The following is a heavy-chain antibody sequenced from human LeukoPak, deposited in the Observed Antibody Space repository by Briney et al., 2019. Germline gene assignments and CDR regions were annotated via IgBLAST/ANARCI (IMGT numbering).Heavy chain of an antibody. V-gene: IGHV3-13*01. CDR2: IGNDGDT. Sequence: GGSLSLSCAASGFTLSSYGMHWVRQVTGKGLEWVSSIGNDGDTYYSASVKGRFTISRENAENSLYLQMDSLTAGDTAVYYCAREPPVARGAFYGMDVWGQGTTVTVSS. CDR3: AREPPVARGAFYGMDV. D-gene: IGHD3-10*01. J-gene: IGHJ6*02. CDR1: GFTLSSYG.